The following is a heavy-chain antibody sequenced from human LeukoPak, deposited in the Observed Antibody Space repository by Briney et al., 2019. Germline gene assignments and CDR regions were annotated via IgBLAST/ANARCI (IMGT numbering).Heavy chain of an antibody. CDR3: ARTAAVDY. D-gene: IGHD6-13*01. Sequence: SETLSLTCTVSGGSISSYYWSWIRQPPGKGLEWIGSIYYSGSTYYNPSLKSRVTISVDTSKNQFSLKLSSVTAADTAVYYCARTAAVDYWGQGTLVTVSS. CDR2: IYYSGST. V-gene: IGHV4-59*05. CDR1: GGSISSYY. J-gene: IGHJ4*02.